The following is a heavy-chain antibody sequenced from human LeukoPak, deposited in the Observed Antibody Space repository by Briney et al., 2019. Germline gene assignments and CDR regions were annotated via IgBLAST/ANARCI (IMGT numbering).Heavy chain of an antibody. CDR2: ISGSSSYI. J-gene: IGHJ3*02. CDR3: ARDGLNYYDSSGYYLAAFDI. Sequence: TGGSLRLSCAASGFIFSTYSMSRVRQAPGKGLEWVSYISGSSSYIYYADSVKGRFTISRDNAKNSLYLQMNSLRAEDTAVYYCARDGLNYYDSSGYYLAAFDIWGQGTMVTVSS. CDR1: GFIFSTYS. V-gene: IGHV3-21*01. D-gene: IGHD3-22*01.